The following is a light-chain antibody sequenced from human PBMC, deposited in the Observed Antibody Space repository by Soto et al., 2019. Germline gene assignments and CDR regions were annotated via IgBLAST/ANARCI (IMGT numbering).Light chain of an antibody. Sequence: DIQMTQSPSSLSASVGDRVTITCRASQRISNYLNWYLQKPGKAPKLLIYAASSLQSGVPSRFSGSGSETDVTLTISSLQPEDFATYYCQQSYTTPLTFGGGTKVEMK. CDR1: QRISNY. J-gene: IGKJ4*01. CDR3: QQSYTTPLT. V-gene: IGKV1-39*01. CDR2: AAS.